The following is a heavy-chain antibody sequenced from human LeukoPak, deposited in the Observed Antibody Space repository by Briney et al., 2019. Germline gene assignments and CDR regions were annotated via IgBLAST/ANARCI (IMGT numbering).Heavy chain of an antibody. D-gene: IGHD3-3*01. Sequence: GSLRLSCAASGFTFSDYALGWVRQAPGRGLEWVATLSGSGAGTYYSDSVQGRFTNSRDNSKRTLFLQMNSLRAEDTAFYYCAKAELGVDTFFDYWGQGTLVTVSS. CDR3: AKAELGVDTFFDY. J-gene: IGHJ4*02. CDR2: LSGSGAGT. CDR1: GFTFSDYA. V-gene: IGHV3-23*01.